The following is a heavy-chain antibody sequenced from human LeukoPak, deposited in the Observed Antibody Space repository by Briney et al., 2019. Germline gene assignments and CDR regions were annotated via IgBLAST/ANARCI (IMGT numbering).Heavy chain of an antibody. V-gene: IGHV3-49*03. CDR1: GFTFGDYA. Sequence: PGRPLRLSCTASGFTFGDYAMSWFRQAPGKGLEWVGFIRSKAYGGTTEYAASVKGRFTISRDDSKSIAYLQMNSLKTEDTAVYYCSTTAYGDNIDYWGQGTLVTVSS. CDR3: STTAYGDNIDY. CDR2: IRSKAYGGTT. J-gene: IGHJ4*02. D-gene: IGHD4-17*01.